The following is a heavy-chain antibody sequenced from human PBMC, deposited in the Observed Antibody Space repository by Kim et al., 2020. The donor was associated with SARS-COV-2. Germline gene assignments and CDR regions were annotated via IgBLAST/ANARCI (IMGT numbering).Heavy chain of an antibody. Sequence: SETLSLTCTVSGGSISSYYWSWIRQPPGKGLEWIGYIYYSGSTNYNPSLKSRVTISVDTSKNQFSLKLSSVTAADTAVYYCARVTDSSGYYYYFDYWGQGTLVTVSS. CDR3: ARVTDSSGYYYYFDY. D-gene: IGHD3-22*01. J-gene: IGHJ4*02. CDR1: GGSISSYY. V-gene: IGHV4-59*13. CDR2: IYYSGST.